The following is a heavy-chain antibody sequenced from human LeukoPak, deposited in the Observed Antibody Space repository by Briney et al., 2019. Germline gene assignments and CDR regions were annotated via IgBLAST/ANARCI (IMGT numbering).Heavy chain of an antibody. CDR2: ISPTGSTT. V-gene: IGHV3-74*01. CDR1: GFSFSGHW. D-gene: IGHD6-6*01. J-gene: IGHJ4*02. Sequence: QPGGSLRLSCTASGFSFSGHWMHWARQLPGKGLVWVSRISPTGSTTSYADSVKGRFTVSRDNAKNTLYLQVNNLRAEDTAVYYCARGPNSNWSGLDFWGQATLLTVSS. CDR3: ARGPNSNWSGLDF.